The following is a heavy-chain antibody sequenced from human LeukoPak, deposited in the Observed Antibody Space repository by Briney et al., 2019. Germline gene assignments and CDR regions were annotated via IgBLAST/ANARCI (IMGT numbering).Heavy chain of an antibody. CDR2: INPNSGGT. CDR1: GYTFTGYY. Sequence: ASAKVSCKASGYTFTGYYMHWVRQAPGQGLEWMGWINPNSGGTNYAQKFQGWVTMTRDTSISTAYMELSRLRSDDTAVYYCARGNVAAAGIFYYYYGMDVWGKGTTVTVSS. D-gene: IGHD6-13*01. V-gene: IGHV1-2*04. CDR3: ARGNVAAAGIFYYYYGMDV. J-gene: IGHJ6*04.